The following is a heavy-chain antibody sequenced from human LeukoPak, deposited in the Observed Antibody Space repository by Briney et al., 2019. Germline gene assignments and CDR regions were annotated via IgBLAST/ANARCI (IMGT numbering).Heavy chain of an antibody. V-gene: IGHV3-66*04. J-gene: IGHJ5*02. D-gene: IGHD3-10*01. CDR3: ARQRITMVRGLIIKGEFDP. CDR1: GFTVSGNY. Sequence: GGSLRLSCAASGFTVSGNYMSWVRQAPGKGLEWVSVIYSGDSTFYADSVKGSRGSTYYADSVKGRFTISRDNSKNKLYLQMNSLRADDTAVYYCARQRITMVRGLIIKGEFDPWGQGTLVTVSS. CDR2: IYSGDST.